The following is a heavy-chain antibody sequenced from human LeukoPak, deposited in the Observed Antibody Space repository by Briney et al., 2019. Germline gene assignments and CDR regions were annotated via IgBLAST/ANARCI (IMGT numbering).Heavy chain of an antibody. CDR3: ARMGGYQLSYFDH. Sequence: SETLSLTCAVSGYSINSGYFWGWLRQPPGKGLEWIGSITYSGSTYFNPSLKSRVTISVDTSKNQFSLKLTSVTAADTAPYYCARMGGYQLSYFDHWGQGTLVTVSS. CDR1: GYSINSGYF. D-gene: IGHD2-2*01. V-gene: IGHV4-38-2*01. CDR2: ITYSGST. J-gene: IGHJ4*02.